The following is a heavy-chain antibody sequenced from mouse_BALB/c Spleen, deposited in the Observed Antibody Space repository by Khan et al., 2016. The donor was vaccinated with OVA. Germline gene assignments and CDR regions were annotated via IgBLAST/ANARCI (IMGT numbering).Heavy chain of an antibody. CDR2: ISSSGST. J-gene: IGHJ4*01. Sequence: ESGPGLVKPSQSLSLTCTVPGYSLTSDYAWNWIRQFPGNKLEWMGYISSSGSTNYNPALKSRISITRHTSKNQFFLQLNSVTTEDTATDYCARDGSRYNYAMDYWGQGTSVTVSS. CDR3: ARDGSRYNYAMDY. V-gene: IGHV3-2*02. D-gene: IGHD2-3*01. CDR1: GYSLTSDYA.